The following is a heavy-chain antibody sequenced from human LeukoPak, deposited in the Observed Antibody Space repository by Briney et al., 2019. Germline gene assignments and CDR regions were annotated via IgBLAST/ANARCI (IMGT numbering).Heavy chain of an antibody. D-gene: IGHD3-22*01. Sequence: GGSLRLSCTASGFTFGDYAMTWVRQAPGKGLEWVSAISGSGGSTYYADSVKGRFTISRDNSKNTLYLQMNSLRAEDTAVYYCARFYYDSSGYSYFDYWGQGTLVTVSS. CDR3: ARFYYDSSGYSYFDY. J-gene: IGHJ4*02. CDR1: GFTFGDYA. CDR2: ISGSGGST. V-gene: IGHV3-23*01.